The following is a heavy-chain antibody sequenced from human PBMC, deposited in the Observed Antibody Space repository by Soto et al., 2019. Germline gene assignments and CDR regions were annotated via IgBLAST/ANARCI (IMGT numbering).Heavy chain of an antibody. Sequence: VSLRLSCAASGFTFSSYSVNWVRQAPGKVLEWVSYISSGSKTIFYADSVKGRFTVSRDNAKNSQYLQMNSLRDEDTAVYYCAREDILGARSFDYWGQGTLVTVSS. CDR1: GFTFSSYS. J-gene: IGHJ4*02. CDR2: ISSGSKTI. D-gene: IGHD1-26*01. CDR3: AREDILGARSFDY. V-gene: IGHV3-48*02.